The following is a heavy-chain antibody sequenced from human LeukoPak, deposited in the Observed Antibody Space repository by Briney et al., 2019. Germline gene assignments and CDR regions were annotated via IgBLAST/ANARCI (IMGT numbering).Heavy chain of an antibody. CDR2: MNPNSGNT. Sequence: ASVKVSCKASGYTFTSYDINWVRQATGQGLEWMGWMNPNSGNTGYAQKFQGRVTTTRNTSISTAYMELSSLRSEDTAVYYCATTSLRYFDWLSPFDYWGQGTLVTVSS. J-gene: IGHJ4*02. D-gene: IGHD3-9*01. V-gene: IGHV1-8*03. CDR1: GYTFTSYD. CDR3: ATTSLRYFDWLSPFDY.